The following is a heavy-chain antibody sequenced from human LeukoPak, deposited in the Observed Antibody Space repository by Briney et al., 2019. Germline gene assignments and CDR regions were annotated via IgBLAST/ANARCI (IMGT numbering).Heavy chain of an antibody. Sequence: SETLSLTCTVSGGSISSSSYYWGWIRQPPGKGLEWIGSIYYSGSTYYNPSLKSRVTISVDTSKNQFSLKLSSVTAADTAVYYCARSQPAMVRGTFSSWGQGTLVTVSS. CDR3: ARSQPAMVRGTFSS. J-gene: IGHJ4*02. D-gene: IGHD3-10*01. V-gene: IGHV4-39*07. CDR2: IYYSGST. CDR1: GGSISSSSYY.